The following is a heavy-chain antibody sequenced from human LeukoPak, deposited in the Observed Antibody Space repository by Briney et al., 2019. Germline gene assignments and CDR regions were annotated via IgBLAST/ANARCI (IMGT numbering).Heavy chain of an antibody. V-gene: IGHV3-23*01. CDR3: ARGYSHNSGGWLDP. CDR2: FTDSGDAT. Sequence: GGSLRPSCAVSGFTFSHYAMSWVRQAPGTGLEWVGSFTDSGDATYYADSVKGRLTISRDNSNSTLYLHISGLRDEDTAVYYCARGYSHNSGGWLDPWGQGTLVTVSS. CDR1: GFTFSHYA. D-gene: IGHD5-12*01. J-gene: IGHJ5*02.